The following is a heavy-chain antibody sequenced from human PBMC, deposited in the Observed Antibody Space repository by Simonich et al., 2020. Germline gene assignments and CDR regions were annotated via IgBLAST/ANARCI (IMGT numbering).Heavy chain of an antibody. J-gene: IGHJ2*01. Sequence: QVQLVQSGAEVKKPGASVKVSCKASGYTFTGYYMHWVRQAPGQGLEWMGRHNPNSGGTNYAQDIQGKVTMPSDTSISTAYMELSRLRSDDTAVYYCARDGGNCSCGSCYWYFDLWGRGTLVTVS. CDR2: HNPNSGGT. V-gene: IGHV1-2*06. CDR1: GYTFTGYY. D-gene: IGHD2-15*01. CDR3: ARDGGNCSCGSCYWYFDL.